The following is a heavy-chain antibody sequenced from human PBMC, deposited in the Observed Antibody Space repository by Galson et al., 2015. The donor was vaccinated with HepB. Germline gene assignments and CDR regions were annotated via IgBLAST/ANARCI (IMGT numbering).Heavy chain of an antibody. V-gene: IGHV3-7*01. CDR3: ARDLMIPYDSSGYYPPLGLFDI. J-gene: IGHJ3*02. CDR2: IKQDGSGK. CDR1: GFTFSSYW. D-gene: IGHD3-22*01. Sequence: SLRLSCAASGFTFSSYWMSWVRQAPGKGLEWVANIKQDGSGKYYVDSVKGRFTISRDNAKNSLYLQMNSLRAEDTAVYYCARDLMIPYDSSGYYPPLGLFDIWGQGTMVTVSS.